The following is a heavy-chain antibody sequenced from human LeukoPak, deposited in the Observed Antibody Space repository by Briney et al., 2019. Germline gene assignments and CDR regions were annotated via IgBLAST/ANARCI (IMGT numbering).Heavy chain of an antibody. J-gene: IGHJ3*02. CDR2: INTDGSST. CDR1: GFTFSSYW. D-gene: IGHD6-6*01. Sequence: GGSMRLSCAASGFTFSSYWMHWVRQAPGKGLVWVSPINTDGSSTSYADSVKGRFTISRDNAKNTLYLQMNSLRAEDTAVYYCARELVWGIAARPGAFDIWGQGTMVTVSS. V-gene: IGHV3-74*01. CDR3: ARELVWGIAARPGAFDI.